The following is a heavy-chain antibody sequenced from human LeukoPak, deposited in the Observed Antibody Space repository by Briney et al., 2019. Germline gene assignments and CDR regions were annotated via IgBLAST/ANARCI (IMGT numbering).Heavy chain of an antibody. CDR1: GGSISTYY. Sequence: PSETLSLTCTVSGGSISTYYWSWLRQPPGKGLEWIGEINHSGSTNYNPSLKSRVTISVDTSKNQFSLKLSSVTAADTAMYYCAGILFGAGWVPYYFDYWGQGTLVTVSS. V-gene: IGHV4-34*01. CDR3: AGILFGAGWVPYYFDY. D-gene: IGHD2-15*01. CDR2: INHSGST. J-gene: IGHJ4*02.